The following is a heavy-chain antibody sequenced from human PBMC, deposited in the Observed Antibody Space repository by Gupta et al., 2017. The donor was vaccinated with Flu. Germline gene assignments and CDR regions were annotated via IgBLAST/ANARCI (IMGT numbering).Heavy chain of an antibody. CDR2: IYTSGST. CDR1: GGSISSCSFY. V-gene: IGHV4-61*02. J-gene: IGHJ6*02. Sequence: QVQLQESGPGLVKPSQTLSLTCTVSGGSISSCSFYWSWIRPPAGKGLEWIGRIYTSGSTNYNPSLKSRVTISVDTSKNQFSLKLSSVTAADTAVYYCARGQYYYDSSGTRAGRYYYGMDVWGQGTTVTVSS. CDR3: ARGQYYYDSSGTRAGRYYYGMDV. D-gene: IGHD3-22*01.